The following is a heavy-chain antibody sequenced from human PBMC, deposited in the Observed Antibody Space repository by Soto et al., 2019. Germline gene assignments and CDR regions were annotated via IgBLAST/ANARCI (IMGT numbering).Heavy chain of an antibody. D-gene: IGHD3-10*01. J-gene: IGHJ4*02. CDR2: ISPHKDDT. V-gene: IGHV1-18*01. CDR1: GYTFSSIG. CDR3: ARDLDGSGSCFTNY. Sequence: AASVKVSCKTSGYTFSSIGISWVRQAPGQGLEWMGWISPHKDDTYYAQRLQGRVTMTTDTSTNTAYMELRSLRSDDTAVYFCARDLDGSGSCFTNYWGTGTLVTVPS.